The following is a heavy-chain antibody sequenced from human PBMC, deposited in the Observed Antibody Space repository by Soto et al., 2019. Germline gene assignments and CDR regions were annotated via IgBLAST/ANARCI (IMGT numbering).Heavy chain of an antibody. Sequence: PGGSLRLSCAASGFTSSSYAMHWVRQAPGKGLEWVAVISYDGSNKYYADSVKGRFTISRDNSKNTLYLQMNSLRAEDTAVYYCARVNQLELGDAFDIWGQGTMVTVSS. CDR3: ARVNQLELGDAFDI. J-gene: IGHJ3*02. CDR2: ISYDGSNK. CDR1: GFTSSSYA. V-gene: IGHV3-30-3*01. D-gene: IGHD1-7*01.